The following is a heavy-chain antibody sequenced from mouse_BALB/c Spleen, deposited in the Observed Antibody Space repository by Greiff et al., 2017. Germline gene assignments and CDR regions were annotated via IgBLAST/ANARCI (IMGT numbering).Heavy chain of an antibody. Sequence: QVQLKESGAELAKPGASVKMSCKASGYTFTSYWMHWVKQRPGQGLEWIGMIDPSDSETHYNQMFKDKATLTVDKSSSTAYMQLSSLTSEDSAVYYCAREDGSSFYWGQGTTLTVSS. CDR3: AREDGSSFY. J-gene: IGHJ2*01. V-gene: IGHV1-52*01. CDR2: IDPSDSET. D-gene: IGHD1-1*01. CDR1: GYTFTSYW.